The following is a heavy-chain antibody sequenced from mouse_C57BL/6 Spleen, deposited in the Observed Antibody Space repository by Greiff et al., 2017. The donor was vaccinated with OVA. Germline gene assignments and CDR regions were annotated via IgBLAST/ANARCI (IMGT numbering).Heavy chain of an antibody. Sequence: VQLQQSDAELVKPGASVKISCKVSGYTFTDHTIHWMKQRPEQGLEWIGYIYPRDGSTKYNEKFTGKATLTADKSSSTAYMQLNSLTSEDSAVYFCARKENYYGSSWDYWGQGTTLTVSS. J-gene: IGHJ2*01. D-gene: IGHD1-1*01. V-gene: IGHV1-78*01. CDR2: IYPRDGST. CDR1: GYTFTDHT. CDR3: ARKENYYGSSWDY.